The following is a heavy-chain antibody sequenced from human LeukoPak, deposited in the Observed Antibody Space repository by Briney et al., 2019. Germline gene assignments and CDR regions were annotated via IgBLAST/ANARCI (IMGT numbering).Heavy chain of an antibody. CDR3: ARRLKLGSSASWRWFDP. J-gene: IGHJ5*02. Sequence: ASVKVSCKASGYTFTNFGIRWMRRAPGQGLEWMGWIRGDGSFGDYAEKFQGRVTMTTDTSTNTVSMELRSLRPDDTAIYYCARRLKLGSSASWRWFDPWGQGILVTVYS. CDR2: IRGDGSFG. V-gene: IGHV1-18*01. D-gene: IGHD2-2*01. CDR1: GYTFTNFG.